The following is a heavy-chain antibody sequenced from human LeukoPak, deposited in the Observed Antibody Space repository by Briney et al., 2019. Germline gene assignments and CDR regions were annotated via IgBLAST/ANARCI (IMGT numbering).Heavy chain of an antibody. D-gene: IGHD3/OR15-3a*01. V-gene: IGHV4-4*09. CDR2: IYASGST. CDR1: GGSINSYY. CDR3: ARLNRDFWTGYTYDK. J-gene: IGHJ4*02. Sequence: SETLSLTCTVSGGSINSYYWSWIRQPPGKGLEWLGYIYASGSTNYNPSLKSRVTISVDTSKNQFSLKVNSVTAADTAVYYCARLNRDFWTGYTYDKWGQGTLVTVSS.